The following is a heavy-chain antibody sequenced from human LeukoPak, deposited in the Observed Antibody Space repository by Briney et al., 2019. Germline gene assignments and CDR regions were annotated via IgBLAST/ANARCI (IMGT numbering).Heavy chain of an antibody. CDR2: MNPNSGNT. CDR1: GYTFTGYY. CDR3: ARGGAKEGARDEA. D-gene: IGHD3-10*01. V-gene: IGHV1-8*02. J-gene: IGHJ5*02. Sequence: ASVKVSCKASGYTFTGYYMHWVRQATGQGLEWMGWMNPNSGNTGYAQKFQGRVTMTRNTSISTAYMELSSLRSEDTAVYYCARGGAKEGARDEAWGQGTLVTVSS.